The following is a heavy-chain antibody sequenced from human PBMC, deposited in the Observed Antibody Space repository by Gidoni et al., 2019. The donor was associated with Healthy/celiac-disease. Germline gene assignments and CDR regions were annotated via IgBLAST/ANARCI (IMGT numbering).Heavy chain of an antibody. CDR3: ARIPYDDYVWGSYHPMDY. J-gene: IGHJ4*02. Sequence: EVQLVQSGAELTKPGESLKISCKVSGYSFTRYWIGWVRQMPGKGLEWMGIIYPGDSDTRDSPSFQGQVTISAEKSISTAYLQWSSLKASDTAMYYCARIPYDDYVWGSYHPMDYWGQGTLVTVSS. D-gene: IGHD3-16*02. V-gene: IGHV5-51*01. CDR2: IYPGDSDT. CDR1: GYSFTRYW.